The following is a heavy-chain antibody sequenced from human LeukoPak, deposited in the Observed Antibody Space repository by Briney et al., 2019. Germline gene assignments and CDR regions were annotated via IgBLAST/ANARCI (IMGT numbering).Heavy chain of an antibody. Sequence: SATLSLTCTVSGGSTGGFYWSWIRQPPGKGLEWIGYIYYSGSTNYNPSLKSRVTISVDTSKNQFSLKLSSVTAADTAVYYCARHRTRIQLWSHFDYWGQGTLVTVSS. CDR1: GGSTGGFY. CDR3: ARHRTRIQLWSHFDY. V-gene: IGHV4-59*08. J-gene: IGHJ4*02. D-gene: IGHD5-18*01. CDR2: IYYSGST.